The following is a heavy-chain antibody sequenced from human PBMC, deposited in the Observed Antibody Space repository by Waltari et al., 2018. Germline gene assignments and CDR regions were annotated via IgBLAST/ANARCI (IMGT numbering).Heavy chain of an antibody. J-gene: IGHJ3*02. CDR1: GYSISSGYY. Sequence: QVQLQESGPGLVKPSETLSLTCAVSGYSISSGYYWGWIRQPPGKGLEWIGSIYHSGSTYYNPPRKSRVTISVEPSKNQFSLKLSSVTAADTAVYYCARHSDYDSSGYYYAFDIWGQGTMVTVSS. CDR3: ARHSDYDSSGYYYAFDI. CDR2: IYHSGST. V-gene: IGHV4-38-2*01. D-gene: IGHD3-22*01.